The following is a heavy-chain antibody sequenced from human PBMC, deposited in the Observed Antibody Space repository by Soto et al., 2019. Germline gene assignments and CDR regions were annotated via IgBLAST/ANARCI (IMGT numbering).Heavy chain of an antibody. J-gene: IGHJ1*01. V-gene: IGHV4-61*08. D-gene: IGHD5-12*01. CDR1: GGSISSGGYY. Sequence: SETLSLTCTVSGGSISSGGYYWSWIRQHPGKGLEWIGYIYYSGSTNYNPSLKSRVTISVDTSKNQFSLKLSSVTAADTAVYYCAKHSWLQLLPQHWGPGTLVTVSS. CDR3: AKHSWLQLLPQH. CDR2: IYYSGST.